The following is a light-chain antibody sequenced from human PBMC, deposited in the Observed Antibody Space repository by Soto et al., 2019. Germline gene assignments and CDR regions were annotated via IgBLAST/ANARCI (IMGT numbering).Light chain of an antibody. CDR3: QQYDVLST. CDR2: XAS. CDR1: QDIRSY. J-gene: IGKJ5*01. Sequence: DIHMTQSPSSLSASVGDRVTITXQASQDIRSYLNWYQQKRGQATKXXIYXASSLETGVPSRFSGRGSGTDFALTISRLQAEYMATYYCQQYDVLSTFGQGTRLEIK. V-gene: IGKV1-33*01.